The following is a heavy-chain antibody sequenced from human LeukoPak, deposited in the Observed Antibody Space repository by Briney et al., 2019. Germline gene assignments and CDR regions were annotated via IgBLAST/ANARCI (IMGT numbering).Heavy chain of an antibody. CDR1: GSTFTGAY. CDR2: INPNSGET. CDR3: ARVRWGDDNRGIDY. J-gene: IGHJ4*02. Sequence: ASVKVSCKPSGSTFTGAYMHWVRQAPGQGLEGMGWINPNSGETKFAQRLQGRVTMTRDTSISTAYMELSRLRSDDTAVYYCARVRWGDDNRGIDYWGQGTLVTVSS. D-gene: IGHD3-10*01. V-gene: IGHV1-2*02.